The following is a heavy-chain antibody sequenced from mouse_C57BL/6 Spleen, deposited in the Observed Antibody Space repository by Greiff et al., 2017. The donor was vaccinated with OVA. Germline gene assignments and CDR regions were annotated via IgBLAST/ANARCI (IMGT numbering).Heavy chain of an antibody. CDR2: ISYDGSN. CDR3: ARVYCGSSYRYFDV. CDR1: GYSITSGYY. D-gene: IGHD1-1*01. V-gene: IGHV3-6*01. Sequence: EVKLMESGPGLVKPSQSLSLTCSVTGYSITSGYYWNWIRQFPGNKLEWMGYISYDGSNNYNPSLKNRISLTPDTSKNQFFLKLNSVTTEDTATYYCARVYCGSSYRYFDVWGTGTTVTVSS. J-gene: IGHJ1*03.